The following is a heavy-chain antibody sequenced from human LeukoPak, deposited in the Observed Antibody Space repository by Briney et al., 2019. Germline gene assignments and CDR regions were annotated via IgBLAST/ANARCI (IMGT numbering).Heavy chain of an antibody. J-gene: IGHJ3*02. CDR1: GGSISNYY. V-gene: IGHV4-59*01. D-gene: IGHD3-10*01. CDR3: ARAPGSYIAFDI. Sequence: SETLSLTCTVSGGSISNYYWSWIRQPPGKGLEWIAYVYSTGSTNYNPSLKGRVTISVDTSKNQFSLKLNSMTAADTAVYYCARAPGSYIAFDIWGQGTMVTVSS. CDR2: VYSTGST.